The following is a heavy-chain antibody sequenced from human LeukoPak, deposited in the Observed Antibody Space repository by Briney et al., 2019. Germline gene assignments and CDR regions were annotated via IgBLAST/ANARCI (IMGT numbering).Heavy chain of an antibody. CDR3: ARDGGYCSSTSCRINNWFDP. CDR1: GYTFTGYY. Sequence: ASVKVSCKASGYTFTGYYMHWVRQAPGQGLEWIGWINPNSGGTNYAQKFQGRVTMTRDTSISTAYMELSRLRSDDTAVYYCARDGGYCSSTSCRINNWFDPWGQGTLVTVSS. J-gene: IGHJ5*02. D-gene: IGHD2-2*01. V-gene: IGHV1-2*02. CDR2: INPNSGGT.